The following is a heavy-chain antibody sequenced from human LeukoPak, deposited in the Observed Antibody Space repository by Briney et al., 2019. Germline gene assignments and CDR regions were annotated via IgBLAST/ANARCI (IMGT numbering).Heavy chain of an antibody. D-gene: IGHD5-12*01. V-gene: IGHV4-4*02. CDR3: ARDSATTLGSYYYGLDV. Sequence: SGTLSLTSSVSGGSISSNNWWTWVRQPPGKGLEWIGEIYYSGNTNYNPSLKSRVTISVDKSNNHFSLKMNSVTAADTAVYYCARDSATTLGSYYYGLDVWGQGTTVTVCS. CDR1: GGSISSNNW. CDR2: IYYSGNT. J-gene: IGHJ6*02.